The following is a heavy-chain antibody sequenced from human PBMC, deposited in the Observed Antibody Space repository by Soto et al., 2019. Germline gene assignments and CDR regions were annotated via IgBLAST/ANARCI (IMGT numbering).Heavy chain of an antibody. J-gene: IGHJ1*01. V-gene: IGHV4-4*07. D-gene: IGHD3-22*01. Sequence: PSETLSVTCSVSGVSIRRYYWSGIRQPAGQGAEWIGRVSGSGKTKYNPSHKSRVNMSLDTPKNVFSLRLSSVTAADTAIYYCARGEDYYDGSGHFTAQSFQHWGQGTPVTVSS. CDR2: VSGSGKT. CDR1: GVSIRRYY. CDR3: ARGEDYYDGSGHFTAQSFQH.